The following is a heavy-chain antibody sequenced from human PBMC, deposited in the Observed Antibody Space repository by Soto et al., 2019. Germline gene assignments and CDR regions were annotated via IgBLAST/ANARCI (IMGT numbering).Heavy chain of an antibody. CDR1: GGSISSGDYY. CDR3: ARDITMVRDWDYYYGMDV. CDR2: IYYSGST. D-gene: IGHD3-10*01. V-gene: IGHV4-30-4*01. J-gene: IGHJ6*02. Sequence: QVQLQESGPGLVKPSQTLSLTCTVSGGSISSGDYYWSWIRQPPGKGLEWIGYIYYSGSTYYNPSLKSRVTISVDTSKNQFSLKLSSVTAADTAVYYCARDITMVRDWDYYYGMDVWGQGTTVTVSS.